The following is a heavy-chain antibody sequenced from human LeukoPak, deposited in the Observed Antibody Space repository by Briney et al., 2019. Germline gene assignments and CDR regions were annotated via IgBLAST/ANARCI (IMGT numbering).Heavy chain of an antibody. Sequence: DPSETLSLTCTVSGGSISSGGYYWSWIRQHPGKGLEWIGYIYYSGSTYYNPPLKSRATISVDTSKNQFSLKLSSVTAADTAVYYCARSAGPPGYYYGMDVWGQGTTVTVSS. CDR3: ARSAGPPGYYYGMDV. CDR1: GGSISSGGYY. V-gene: IGHV4-31*03. J-gene: IGHJ6*02. CDR2: IYYSGST. D-gene: IGHD3-10*01.